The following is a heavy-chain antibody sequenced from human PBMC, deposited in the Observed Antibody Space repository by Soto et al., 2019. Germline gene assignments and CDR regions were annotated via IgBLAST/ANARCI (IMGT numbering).Heavy chain of an antibody. CDR1: ASTFSNYI. CDR3: AGGDNYSALGV. Sequence: QLQLVESGGGVVQPGRSLRLSCAASASTFSNYIMHWVRQAPGKGLEWVAFISYDGSNSNYADFVEGRFTISRDNPKNLLYLQLSSLRPDDTAVYYWAGGDNYSALGVGGQGTTVTVSS. CDR2: ISYDGSNS. V-gene: IGHV3-30*04. D-gene: IGHD2-15*01. J-gene: IGHJ6*02.